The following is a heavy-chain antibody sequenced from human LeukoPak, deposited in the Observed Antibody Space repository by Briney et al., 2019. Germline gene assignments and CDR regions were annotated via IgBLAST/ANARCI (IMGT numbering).Heavy chain of an antibody. CDR1: GGSISSYY. Sequence: TSETPSLTCTVSGGSISSYYWSWIRQPPGKGLEWIGYIYYSGSTNYNPSLKSRVTISVDTSKNQFSLKLSSVTAADTAVYYCASQSYSNYVGYWGQGTLVTVSS. V-gene: IGHV4-59*08. CDR3: ASQSYSNYVGY. CDR2: IYYSGST. J-gene: IGHJ4*02. D-gene: IGHD4-11*01.